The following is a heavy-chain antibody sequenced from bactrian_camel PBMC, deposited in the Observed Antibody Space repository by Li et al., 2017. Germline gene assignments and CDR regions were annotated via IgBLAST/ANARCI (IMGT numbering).Heavy chain of an antibody. CDR2: IDTGDGST. V-gene: IGHV3S1*01. CDR3: AADLARYCGAFSGFFARAS. D-gene: IGHD2*01. CDR1: GYTFNTYS. Sequence: HVQLVESGGGSVQAGGSVRLSCAASGYTFNTYSWFRQAPGQEREGVAAIDTGDGSTYYLNSVEGRFTLSKDNAKNTLYLQMNSLKPEDSAMYYCAADLARYCGAFSGFFARASWGQGTQVTVS. J-gene: IGHJ4*01.